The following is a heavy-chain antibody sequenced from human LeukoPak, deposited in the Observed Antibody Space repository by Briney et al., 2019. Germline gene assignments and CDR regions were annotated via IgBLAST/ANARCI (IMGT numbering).Heavy chain of an antibody. CDR1: GFTFSSYW. D-gene: IGHD6-13*01. V-gene: IGHV3-7*01. CDR3: ARVAEAAAFDS. J-gene: IGHJ4*02. CDR2: IKQDGSEK. Sequence: GGSLRLSCAASGFTFSSYWMSWVRQAPGKGLEWVANIKQDGSEKFYVDSVKGRFTISRDNAKNSLYLQMNSLKPEDTAVYYCARVAEAAAFDSWGQGTLVTVSS.